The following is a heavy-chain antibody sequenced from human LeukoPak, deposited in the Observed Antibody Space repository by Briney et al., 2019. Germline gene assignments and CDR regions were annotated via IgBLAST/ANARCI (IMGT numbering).Heavy chain of an antibody. CDR2: INPNSGGT. Sequence: ASVKVSCKASGYTFTGYYMNWVRQAPGQGLEWMGWINPNSGGTNYAKKFQGRVTMTRDTSISTAYMELSRLRSDDTAVYYCAREMTYYYGSGVDYWGQGTLVTVSS. CDR3: AREMTYYYGSGVDY. J-gene: IGHJ4*02. CDR1: GYTFTGYY. D-gene: IGHD3-10*01. V-gene: IGHV1-2*02.